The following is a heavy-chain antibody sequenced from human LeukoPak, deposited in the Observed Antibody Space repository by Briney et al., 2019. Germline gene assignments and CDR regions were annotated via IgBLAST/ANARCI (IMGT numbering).Heavy chain of an antibody. CDR1: GLPLSSYS. Sequence: GGSLRLSCAASGLPLSSYSMNWVRQAPGKGLEWISYISTSSRTIYYADSVKGRFTISRDNAKNSLYLQMNSLKAEDTAIYFCARDAVDQYYYYGMDVWGQGTTVTVSS. V-gene: IGHV3-48*01. D-gene: IGHD6-19*01. J-gene: IGHJ6*02. CDR3: ARDAVDQYYYYGMDV. CDR2: ISTSSRTI.